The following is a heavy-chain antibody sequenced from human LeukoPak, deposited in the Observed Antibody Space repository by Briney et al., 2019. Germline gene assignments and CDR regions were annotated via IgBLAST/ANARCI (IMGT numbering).Heavy chain of an antibody. V-gene: IGHV3-21*01. CDR1: GFTFSSYS. D-gene: IGHD5-18*01. Sequence: GGSLRLSCAASGFTFSSYSMNWVRQAPGKGLEWVSSISSSSSYIYYADSVKGRFTISRDNAKNSLYLQMNGLRAEDTAVYYCARYRGYSYGFDYWGQGTLVTVSS. J-gene: IGHJ4*02. CDR3: ARYRGYSYGFDY. CDR2: ISSSSSYI.